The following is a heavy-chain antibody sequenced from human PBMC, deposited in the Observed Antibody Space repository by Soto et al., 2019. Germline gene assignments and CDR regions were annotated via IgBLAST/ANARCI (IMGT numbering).Heavy chain of an antibody. V-gene: IGHV1-69*10. Sequence: GASVKVSCKASGGGNLRDYRTTWVRRAPGQGLEWMGGIIPKLGSAIYAQKFQGRVTMTEDTSTGTAYMELSSLRSEDTAVYYCATPKPVVVPAAIEDDAFDIWGQGTMVTVSS. D-gene: IGHD2-2*01. CDR1: GGGNLRDYR. J-gene: IGHJ3*02. CDR2: IIPKLGSA. CDR3: ATPKPVVVPAAIEDDAFDI.